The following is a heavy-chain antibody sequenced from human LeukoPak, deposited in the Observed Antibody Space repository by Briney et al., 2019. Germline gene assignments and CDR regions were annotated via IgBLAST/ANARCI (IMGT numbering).Heavy chain of an antibody. CDR3: ARDQLFGLTGDNGWYFDL. D-gene: IGHD7-27*01. V-gene: IGHV4-30-2*01. Sequence: SQTLSLTCAVSGGSISSGGYSWSWIRQPPGKGLEWIGYIYHSGSTYYNPSLKSRVTISVDRSKNQFSLKLSSVTAADTAVYYCARDQLFGLTGDNGWYFDLWGRGTLVTVSS. CDR1: GGSISSGGYS. CDR2: IYHSGST. J-gene: IGHJ2*01.